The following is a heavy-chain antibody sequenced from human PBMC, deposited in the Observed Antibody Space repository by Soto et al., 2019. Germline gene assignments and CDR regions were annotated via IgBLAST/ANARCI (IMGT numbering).Heavy chain of an antibody. Sequence: ASVKVSCKVSGFPLRELSMHWVRQAPGKGLEWMGGVDPEHGEKSYAQKFQGRVIVTEDTSTDTAYMELSSLRAEDTAVYYCAKGLSIAAAGTFDYWGQGTLVTVSS. J-gene: IGHJ4*02. CDR3: AKGLSIAAAGTFDY. V-gene: IGHV1-24*01. D-gene: IGHD6-13*01. CDR2: VDPEHGEK. CDR1: GFPLRELS.